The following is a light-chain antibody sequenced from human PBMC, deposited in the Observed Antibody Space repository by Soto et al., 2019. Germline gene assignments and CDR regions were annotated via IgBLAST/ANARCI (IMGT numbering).Light chain of an antibody. CDR2: GAS. Sequence: EIVVIQARATLSLSPGERATLSCRASQSVSSSYLAWYQQKPGQAPRLLMYGASSRATGIPDRFSGTGSGTDFTLTISRLEPEDFAVYYCQQYGSSPYTFGLGTKVDIK. CDR1: QSVSSSY. J-gene: IGKJ2*01. CDR3: QQYGSSPYT. V-gene: IGKV3-20*01.